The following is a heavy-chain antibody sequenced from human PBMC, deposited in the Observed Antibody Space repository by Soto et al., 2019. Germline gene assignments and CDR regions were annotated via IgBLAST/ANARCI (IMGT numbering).Heavy chain of an antibody. CDR3: ARVGDSSSFLGYYGMDV. CDR2: IYDGGST. D-gene: IGHD6-13*01. J-gene: IGHJ6*02. V-gene: IGHV4-59*01. Sequence: SETLSLTCTVSGGSISSYSWNWIRQPPGKGLEWIAYIYDGGSTNYNPSLKSRVTISVDTSTNQFSLKLSSVTAADTAVYYCARVGDSSSFLGYYGMDVWGQGTTVTVSS. CDR1: GGSISSYS.